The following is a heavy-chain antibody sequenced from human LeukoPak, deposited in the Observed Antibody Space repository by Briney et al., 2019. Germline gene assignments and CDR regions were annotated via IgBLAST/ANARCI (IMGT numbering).Heavy chain of an antibody. J-gene: IGHJ4*02. CDR2: INPNSGVA. D-gene: IGHD6-13*01. CDR1: GYTFTGYF. V-gene: IGHV1-2*02. Sequence: GSVKVSCKASGYTFTGYFMHWVRHAPGQGLEWMGWINPNSGVANYAQKFQGRVTMTRETSISTAYMELSRLRSHDTAVYNCARVTGRLVIAAASSFDYGGKGTLVTVSS. CDR3: ARVTGRLVIAAASSFDY.